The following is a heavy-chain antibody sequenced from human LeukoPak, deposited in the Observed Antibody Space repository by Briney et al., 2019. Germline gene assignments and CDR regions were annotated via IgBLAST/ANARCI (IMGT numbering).Heavy chain of an antibody. Sequence: SQTLSLTFAVSGVSFDDYYWAWVRQTPRKGVEWIGEINHSGYTNDSPSLKSRVTLSIDTSRRQFSLNLRSVTVADAGTYYCTRMTTGHDYWGQGTLVTVSS. CDR3: TRMTTGHDY. CDR1: GVSFDDYY. CDR2: INHSGYT. D-gene: IGHD4-17*01. V-gene: IGHV4-34*01. J-gene: IGHJ4*02.